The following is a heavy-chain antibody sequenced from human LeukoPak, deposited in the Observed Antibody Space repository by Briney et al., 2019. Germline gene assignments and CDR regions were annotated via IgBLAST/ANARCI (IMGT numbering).Heavy chain of an antibody. J-gene: IGHJ4*02. V-gene: IGHV1-2*02. D-gene: IGHD4-17*01. CDR3: ARDQRDYGTADY. Sequence: ASVKVSCKASGYTFTGYYLHWVRQAPGQGLEWMGWINPNSGGTNYAQKFQGRVTMTRDTSITTAYMELNRLRSDDTAMYFCARDQRDYGTADYWGQGTLVTVSS. CDR2: INPNSGGT. CDR1: GYTFTGYY.